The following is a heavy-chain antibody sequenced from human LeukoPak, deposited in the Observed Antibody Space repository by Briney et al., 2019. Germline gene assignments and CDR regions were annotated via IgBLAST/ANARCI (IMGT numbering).Heavy chain of an antibody. D-gene: IGHD3-10*01. Sequence: PGGSLRLSCAASGFTFSSYSMNWVRQAPGKGLEWVSCISSSSSYIDYADSVKGRFTISRDNAKNTLYLQMNSLRAEDTAVYYCARGITMDYWGQGTLVTVSS. CDR1: GFTFSSYS. CDR2: ISSSSSYI. V-gene: IGHV3-21*01. J-gene: IGHJ4*02. CDR3: ARGITMDY.